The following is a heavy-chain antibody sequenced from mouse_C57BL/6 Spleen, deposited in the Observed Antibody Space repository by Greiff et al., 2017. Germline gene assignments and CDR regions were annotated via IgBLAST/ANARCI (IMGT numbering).Heavy chain of an antibody. CDR2: IWRGGGT. V-gene: IGHV2-2*01. J-gene: IGHJ1*03. CDR1: GFSLTSYG. D-gene: IGHD1-1*01. CDR3: DRNYYGSSYDWYFDV. Sequence: QVQLKESGPGLVQPSQSLSITCTVSGFSLTSYGVHWVRQSPGQGLEWLGVIWRGGGTDYNAAFISRLGISKDNSTCQVFFKMNSLQADDTAIDYGDRNYYGSSYDWYFDVWGTGTTVTVSS.